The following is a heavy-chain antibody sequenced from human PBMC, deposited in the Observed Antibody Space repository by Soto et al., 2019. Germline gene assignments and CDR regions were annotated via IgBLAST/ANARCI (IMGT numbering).Heavy chain of an antibody. V-gene: IGHV1-2*02. CDR3: AREPMVRAAHGFDI. CDR2: INSNSVGT. Sequence: ASVKVSCKASGYTFAGHYMHWVRQAPGQGLEWMGWINSNSVGTNYAQKFQGRVTMTRDTSISTAYMELSRLRSDDTAVYYCAREPMVRAAHGFDIWGQGTMVTVSS. J-gene: IGHJ3*02. D-gene: IGHD3-10*01. CDR1: GYTFAGHY.